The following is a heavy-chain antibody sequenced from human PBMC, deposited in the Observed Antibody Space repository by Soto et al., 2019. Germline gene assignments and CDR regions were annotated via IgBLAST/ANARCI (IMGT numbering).Heavy chain of an antibody. D-gene: IGHD2-21*02. CDR1: CGSISSYF. CDR2: IYDSGDA. Sequence: SETLSLTCSVSCGSISSYFRNWIRQAPGKGLEWIGCIYDSGDANYNPSLKSRVTISLDTSKNQFSLKLSSVTAADTAVYYCVSSRTAIYGDALDIWAQGTMVTVSS. J-gene: IGHJ3*02. CDR3: VSSRTAIYGDALDI. V-gene: IGHV4-59*03.